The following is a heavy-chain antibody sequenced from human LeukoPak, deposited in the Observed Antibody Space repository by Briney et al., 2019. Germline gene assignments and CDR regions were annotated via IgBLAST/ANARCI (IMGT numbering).Heavy chain of an antibody. CDR1: GGSISSYY. CDR2: IYYSGGT. J-gene: IGHJ5*02. CDR3: ARDSEQWLVQTRRGWWFDP. Sequence: SETLSLTCTVSGGSISSYYWSWIRQPPGKGLEWIGYIYYSGGTNYNHSLKSRISISVDTSKNQFSLKLSSVTAADTAVYYCARDSEQWLVQTRRGWWFDPWGQGTLVTVSS. V-gene: IGHV4-59*12. D-gene: IGHD6-19*01.